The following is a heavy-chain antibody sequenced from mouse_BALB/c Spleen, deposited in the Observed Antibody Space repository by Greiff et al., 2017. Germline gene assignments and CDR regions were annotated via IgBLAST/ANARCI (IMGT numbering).Heavy chain of an antibody. V-gene: IGHV1S41*01. D-gene: IGHD4-1*01. CDR2: IAPGSGST. Sequence: DLVKPGASVKLSCKASGYTFTSYWINWIKQRPGQGLEWIGRIAPGSGSTYYNEMFKGKATLTVDTSSSTAYIQLSSLSSEDSAVYFCARLGRGAMDYWGQGTSVTVSS. J-gene: IGHJ4*01. CDR1: GYTFTSYW. CDR3: ARLGRGAMDY.